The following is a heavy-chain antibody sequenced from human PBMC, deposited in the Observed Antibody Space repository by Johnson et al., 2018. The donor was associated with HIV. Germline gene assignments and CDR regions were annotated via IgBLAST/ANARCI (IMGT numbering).Heavy chain of an antibody. Sequence: VQLVESGGGVERPGGSLRLSCAASGFTFDDYGMSWVRQAPGKGLEWVSGINWNGGSTAYADSVKGRFTISRDNAKNSLYLQMDSLRAKDTALYYCARGIVEVQPRYRLLRDDVFDIWGQGTMVTVS. CDR1: GFTFDDYG. CDR2: INWNGGST. V-gene: IGHV3-20*04. CDR3: ARGIVEVQPRYRLLRDDVFDI. D-gene: IGHD2-15*01. J-gene: IGHJ3*02.